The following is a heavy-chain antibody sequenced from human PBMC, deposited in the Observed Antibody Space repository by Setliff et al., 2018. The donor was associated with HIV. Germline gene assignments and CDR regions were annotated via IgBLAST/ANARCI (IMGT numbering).Heavy chain of an antibody. D-gene: IGHD5-12*01. CDR2: IFYSGHT. CDR1: GGSISSSSYY. Sequence: KTSETLSLTCTVSGGSISSSSYYWGWIRQPPGKGLEWIGNIFYSGHTFYNPSLKSRLTISIDTSKSQFSLRLSSVTAADTAVYYCARHLVSPTGYYNYMDVWGKGTTVTVSS. CDR3: ARHLVSPTGYYNYMDV. J-gene: IGHJ6*03. V-gene: IGHV4-39*07.